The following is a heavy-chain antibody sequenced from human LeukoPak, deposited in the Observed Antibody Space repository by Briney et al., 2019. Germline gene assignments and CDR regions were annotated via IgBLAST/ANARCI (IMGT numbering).Heavy chain of an antibody. J-gene: IGHJ4*02. D-gene: IGHD4-23*01. Sequence: GGSLRLSCAASGFTFSSYAMSWVRQAPGKGLEWVSAISGSGGSTYYADSVKGRFTISRDNSKNTLYLQMNSLRAEDTAVYYCAKDLLRWEPRGPDYWGQGTLVTVST. CDR2: ISGSGGST. V-gene: IGHV3-23*01. CDR3: AKDLLRWEPRGPDY. CDR1: GFTFSSYA.